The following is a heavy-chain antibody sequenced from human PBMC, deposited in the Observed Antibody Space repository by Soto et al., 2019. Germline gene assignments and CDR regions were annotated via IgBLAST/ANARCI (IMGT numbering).Heavy chain of an antibody. V-gene: IGHV5-51*01. Sequence: GESLKSSCKGSGYSFTTHWIGWVRQMPGKGLEWKGIIYPGDSDTRYSPSFQGQVTISADKSVTTAYLQWSSLRASDTAMYYCARLETHHYYYFYGMDEWGQGTWETVSS. CDR1: GYSFTTHW. CDR2: IYPGDSDT. J-gene: IGHJ6*02. CDR3: ARLETHHYYYFYGMDE.